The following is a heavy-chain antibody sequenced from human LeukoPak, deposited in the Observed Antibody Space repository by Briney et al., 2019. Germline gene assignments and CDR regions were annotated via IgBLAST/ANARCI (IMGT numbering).Heavy chain of an antibody. D-gene: IGHD3-3*01. CDR3: ARHSHYDFWSGYLDY. V-gene: IGHV5-10-1*01. CDR1: GYTFTSYW. CDR2: IDPSDSYT. Sequence: GESLKISCKGSGYTFTSYWVSWVRQVPGKGLEWMGKIDPSDSYTTYNPSFQGHVTISADKSISAAYLQWSSLKASDTAMYYCARHSHYDFWSGYLDYWGQGTLVTVSS. J-gene: IGHJ4*02.